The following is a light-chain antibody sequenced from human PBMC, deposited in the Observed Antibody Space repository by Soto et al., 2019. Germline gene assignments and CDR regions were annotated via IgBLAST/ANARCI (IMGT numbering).Light chain of an antibody. Sequence: IQLTQSPSVLSACVGDTVTITCRASQALSNYLAWYQQKPGKAPDLLIYSASTLQSGVPSRFSGSGSETEFSLTIRALQPEDFATYYCQQLSRYPLTFGGGT. J-gene: IGKJ4*01. CDR3: QQLSRYPLT. CDR2: SAS. V-gene: IGKV1-9*01. CDR1: QALSNY.